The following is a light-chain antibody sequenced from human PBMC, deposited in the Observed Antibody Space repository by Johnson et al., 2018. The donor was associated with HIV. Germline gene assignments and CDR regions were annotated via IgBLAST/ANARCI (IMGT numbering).Light chain of an antibody. Sequence: QSVLTQPPSVSAAPGQKVTISCSGSNSNIGNNYVSWYQQLPGTAPKLLIYENNKRPSGIPDRFSGSKSGTSATLGITGLQTGDEADYYCGTWASSLRSGFFGTGTKVTVL. CDR3: GTWASSLRSGF. J-gene: IGLJ1*01. CDR2: ENN. V-gene: IGLV1-51*02. CDR1: NSNIGNNY.